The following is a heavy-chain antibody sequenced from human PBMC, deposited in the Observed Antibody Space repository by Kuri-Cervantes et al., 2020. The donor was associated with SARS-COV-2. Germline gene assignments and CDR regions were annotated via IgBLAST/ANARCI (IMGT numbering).Heavy chain of an antibody. Sequence: GGSLRLSCTVSGFTFNTYGMNWVRQAPGKGLEWVSFISYTGGNTYYADSVKGRFTISRDNSKNTLYLQMNSLRAEDTGVYYCAASQDIGARSRSNYYYYYMDVWGKGTTVTVSS. CDR2: ISYTGGNT. CDR3: AASQDIGARSRSNYYYYYMDV. D-gene: IGHD6-6*01. V-gene: IGHV3-23*01. J-gene: IGHJ6*03. CDR1: GFTFNTYG.